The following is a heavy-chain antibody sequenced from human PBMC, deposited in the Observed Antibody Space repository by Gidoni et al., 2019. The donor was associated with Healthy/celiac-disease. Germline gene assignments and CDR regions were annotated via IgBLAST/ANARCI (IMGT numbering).Heavy chain of an antibody. D-gene: IGHD3-22*01. J-gene: IGHJ3*02. Sequence: EVQLLESGGGLVQPGGSLRLSCAASGFNFSSYAISGVRQAPGKGVEWVSAISGSGGSTYYADSVKGRFTISRDNSKNTLYLQMNSLRAEDTAVYYCAKGYYDSSGYFPGAFDIWGQGTMVTVSS. CDR2: ISGSGGST. CDR1: GFNFSSYA. V-gene: IGHV3-23*01. CDR3: AKGYYDSSGYFPGAFDI.